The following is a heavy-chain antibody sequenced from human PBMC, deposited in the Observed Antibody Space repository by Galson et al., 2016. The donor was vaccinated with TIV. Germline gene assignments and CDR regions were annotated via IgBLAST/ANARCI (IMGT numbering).Heavy chain of an antibody. CDR3: ARFYFTNNEYYYRPPGF. CDR1: GFSITTNGVG. J-gene: IGHJ4*02. D-gene: IGHD2-8*01. CDR2: IYWDDDK. Sequence: PALVKPTQTLTLTCTFSGFSITTNGVGVGWVRQPPGKTLEWLALIYWDDDKRFSPSLKNRLTITKDTSKNQVVLTVTNVDPVDTATYFWARFYFTNNEYYYRPPGFWGQGTLVTVSS. V-gene: IGHV2-5*02.